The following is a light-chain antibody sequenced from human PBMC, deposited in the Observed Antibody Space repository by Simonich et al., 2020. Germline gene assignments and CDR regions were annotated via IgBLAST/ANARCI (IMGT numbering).Light chain of an antibody. CDR1: QRVLYSSNNKNY. CDR2: WAS. J-gene: IGKJ2*01. V-gene: IGKV4-1*01. CDR3: QQYYSTPPT. Sequence: DIVMTQSPDSLAVSLGERATINCKSSQRVLYSSNNKNYLAWYKQKPGQPPTLLIYWASTRESGVPDRFSGSGSGTDFTLTISSLQAEDVAVYYCQQYYSTPPTFGQGTKLEIK.